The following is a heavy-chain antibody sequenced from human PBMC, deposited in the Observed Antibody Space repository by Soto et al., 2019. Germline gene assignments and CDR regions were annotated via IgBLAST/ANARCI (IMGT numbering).Heavy chain of an antibody. Sequence: SETLSLTCTVSGGSISSGDYYWSWIRQPPGKGLEWIGYIYYSGSTYYNPSLKSRVTVSVDTSKNQFSLKLSSVTAADTAVYYCAREPADVDTAMDPWSQGTLVTVSS. CDR2: IYYSGST. D-gene: IGHD5-18*01. J-gene: IGHJ5*02. CDR3: AREPADVDTAMDP. V-gene: IGHV4-30-4*01. CDR1: GGSISSGDYY.